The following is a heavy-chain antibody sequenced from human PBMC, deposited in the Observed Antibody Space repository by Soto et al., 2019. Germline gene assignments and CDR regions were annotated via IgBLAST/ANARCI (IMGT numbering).Heavy chain of an antibody. CDR1: GGSISSGGDS. CDR3: ARVPER. J-gene: IGHJ4*02. CDR2: IHYRGNT. Sequence: SETLSLTCGVSGGSISSGGDSWSWIRQPPGKGLEWIGYIHYRGNTYYNPSLKSRVTISVDRSKIQFSLKLSSVTAADTAVYYCARVPERWGQGTLVTVSS. V-gene: IGHV4-30-2*01. D-gene: IGHD2-2*01.